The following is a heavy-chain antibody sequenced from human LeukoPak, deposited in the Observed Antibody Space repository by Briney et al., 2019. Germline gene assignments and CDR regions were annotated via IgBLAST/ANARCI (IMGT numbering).Heavy chain of an antibody. CDR1: GGSITTTNW. V-gene: IGHV4-4*02. D-gene: IGHD3-3*01. Sequence: SGTLSLTCGVSGGSITTTNWWTWVRQPPGKGLEWIGEVHLDGRTNYNPSLESRLTISVDLSEDHISLRLTSVTAADTAVYYCAREGGFYRPLDYSGQGTLVTVSS. J-gene: IGHJ4*02. CDR2: VHLDGRT. CDR3: AREGGFYRPLDY.